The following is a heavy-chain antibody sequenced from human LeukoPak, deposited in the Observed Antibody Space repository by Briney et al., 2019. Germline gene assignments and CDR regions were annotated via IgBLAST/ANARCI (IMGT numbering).Heavy chain of an antibody. V-gene: IGHV3-48*01. CDR1: GFTFSSYS. Sequence: GGSLRLSCAASGFTFSSYSMNWVRQAPGKGLEWVSYISSSSTIYYADSVKGRFTISRDNSKNTLYLQMNSLRAEDTAVYYCARQPSDYGYGMDVWGQGTTVTVSS. CDR2: ISSSSTI. D-gene: IGHD2-2*01. CDR3: ARQPSDYGYGMDV. J-gene: IGHJ6*02.